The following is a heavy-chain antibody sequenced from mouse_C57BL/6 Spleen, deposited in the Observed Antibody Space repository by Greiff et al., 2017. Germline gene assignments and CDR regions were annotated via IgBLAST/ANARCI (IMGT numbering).Heavy chain of an antibody. Sequence: VQLQQSGAELARPGASVKLSCKASGYTFTSYGISWVKQRTGQGLEWIGEIYPRSGNTYYNEKFKGKATLTADKSSSTAYMELRSLTSEDSAVYFCAREDNSYWGQGTLVTVSA. CDR3: AREDNSY. CDR1: GYTFTSYG. V-gene: IGHV1-81*01. J-gene: IGHJ3*01. CDR2: IYPRSGNT.